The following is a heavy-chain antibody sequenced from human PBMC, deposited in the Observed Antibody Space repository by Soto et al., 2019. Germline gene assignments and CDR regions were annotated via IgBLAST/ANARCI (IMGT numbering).Heavy chain of an antibody. CDR2: ISGSGGIV. CDR1: GFTFSRYA. J-gene: IGHJ4*02. V-gene: IGHV3-23*01. Sequence: GGSLRLSCEVSGFTFSRYAMNWVRQALGKGLEWVSTISGSGGIVYYADPVKGRFTISRDNSKNTLFLQMNSLRPEDTAVYYCAKFPLQWLVAADLLYYWGQGTLVTVSS. D-gene: IGHD6-19*01. CDR3: AKFPLQWLVAADLLYY.